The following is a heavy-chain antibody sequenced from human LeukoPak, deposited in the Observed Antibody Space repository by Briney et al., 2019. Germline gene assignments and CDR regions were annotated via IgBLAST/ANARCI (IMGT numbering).Heavy chain of an antibody. J-gene: IGHJ6*04. CDR1: GFTFSSYA. CDR3: ARDYGSGSYYYYGMDV. CDR2: ISYDGSNK. V-gene: IGHV3-30*04. D-gene: IGHD3-10*01. Sequence: GGSLRLSCAASGFTFSSYAMHWVRQAPGKGLEWVAVISYDGSNKYYADSVKGRFTISRDNSKNTLYLQMNSLRAEDTAVCYCARDYGSGSYYYYGMDVWGKGATVTVSS.